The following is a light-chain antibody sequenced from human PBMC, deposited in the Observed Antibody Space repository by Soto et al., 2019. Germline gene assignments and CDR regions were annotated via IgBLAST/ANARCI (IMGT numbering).Light chain of an antibody. CDR2: LEGSGSY. V-gene: IGLV4-60*02. CDR3: ETWDSNTHTV. J-gene: IGLJ3*02. CDR1: SGHSSYI. Sequence: PVLTQSSSASASLGSSVKLTYTLSSGHSSYIIAWHQQQPGKAPRYLMKLEGSGSYNKGSGVPDRFSGSSSGADRYLTISNLQFEDEADYYCETWDSNTHTVFGGGTKVTVL.